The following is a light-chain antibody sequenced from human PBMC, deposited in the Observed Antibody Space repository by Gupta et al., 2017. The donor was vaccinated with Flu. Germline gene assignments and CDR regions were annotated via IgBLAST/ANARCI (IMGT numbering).Light chain of an antibody. J-gene: IGKJ5*01. CDR2: TAY. CDR1: QSISTY. CDR3: QQTSETLIT. V-gene: IGKV1-39*01. Sequence: SVGDRVTIACRASQSISTYLSWFQQKAGEAPKLLISTAYNLQRGVPSRFRGSGSGTQFTLTISDLQPEDFATYYCQQTSETLITFGQGTRLDIK.